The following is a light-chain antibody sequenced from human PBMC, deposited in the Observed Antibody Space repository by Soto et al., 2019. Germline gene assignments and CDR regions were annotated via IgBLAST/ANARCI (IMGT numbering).Light chain of an antibody. CDR2: GAS. CDR3: QQYNYWPLT. CDR1: HSVDSN. J-gene: IGKJ4*01. V-gene: IGKV3D-15*01. Sequence: EVVMTQSPATLSVSAGEGVTLSCRASHSVDSNLAWYLQKPGQAPRLLIYGASTRPTGIPARLSGSGSGTESTLTISNLLFKDLTFSYCQQYNYWPLTIRGGTKV.